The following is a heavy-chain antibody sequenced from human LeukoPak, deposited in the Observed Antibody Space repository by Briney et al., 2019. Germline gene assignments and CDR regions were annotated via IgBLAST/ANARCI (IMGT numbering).Heavy chain of an antibody. CDR3: AKDLNYYGSGSYLTDY. V-gene: IGHV3-30*02. CDR2: IRYDGSNK. Sequence: GGSLRLSCAASGFTFSSYGMHWVRQAPGKGLEWVAFIRYDGSNKYYADSVKGRFTISRDNSKNTLYLQMNSLRAEDTAVYYCAKDLNYYGSGSYLTDYWGQGTLVTVSS. CDR1: GFTFSSYG. J-gene: IGHJ4*02. D-gene: IGHD3-10*01.